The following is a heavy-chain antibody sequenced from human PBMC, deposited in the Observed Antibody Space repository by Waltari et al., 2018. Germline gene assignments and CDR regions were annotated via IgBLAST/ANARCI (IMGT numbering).Heavy chain of an antibody. J-gene: IGHJ5*02. CDR3: ARDSRSSWPQGGFDP. V-gene: IGHV4-4*07. CDR1: GASISGYF. CDR2: IYSSGST. Sequence: QVQLQESGPGLVKPAETLSLSCTVSGASISGYFWNWIRQPAGKGLEWIGRIYSSGSTTYTPTLESRVTMSLDTSKNQFSLSLRSVTAADTAVYYCARDSRSSWPQGGFDPWGQGTLVTVSS. D-gene: IGHD6-13*01.